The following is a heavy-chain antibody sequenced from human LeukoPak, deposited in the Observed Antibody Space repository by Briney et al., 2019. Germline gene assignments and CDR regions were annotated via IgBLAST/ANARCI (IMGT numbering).Heavy chain of an antibody. Sequence: PGGSLRLSCAASGFTFSSYGMQWVRQAPGKGLEWVAVIWYDGSNKYYADSVKGRFTISRDNSKNTLYLQMNSLRAEDTAVYYCARRIVGALSAAFDIWGQGTMVTVSS. D-gene: IGHD1-26*01. CDR3: ARRIVGALSAAFDI. V-gene: IGHV3-33*01. CDR2: IWYDGSNK. CDR1: GFTFSSYG. J-gene: IGHJ3*02.